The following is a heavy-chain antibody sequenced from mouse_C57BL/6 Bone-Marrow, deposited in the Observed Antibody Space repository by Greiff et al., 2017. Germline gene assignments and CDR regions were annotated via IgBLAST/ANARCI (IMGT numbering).Heavy chain of an antibody. V-gene: IGHV1-5*01. J-gene: IGHJ2*01. CDR3: TREPNYYGSSHYFDY. Sequence: EVQLQQSGTVLARPGASVKMSCKTSGYTFTSYWMHWVKQRPGQGLEWIGAIYPGNSDTSYNQKFKGKAKLTAVTSASTAYMELSSLTNEDSAVYYGTREPNYYGSSHYFDYWGQGTTRTVSS. CDR2: IYPGNSDT. D-gene: IGHD1-1*01. CDR1: GYTFTSYW.